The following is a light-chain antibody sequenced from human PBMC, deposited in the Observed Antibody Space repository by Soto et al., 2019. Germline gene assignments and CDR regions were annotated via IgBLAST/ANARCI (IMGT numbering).Light chain of an antibody. CDR1: QGIGSY. V-gene: IGKV1-27*01. Sequence: DIQMTQSPSSLSASIGDRVTITCRASQGIGSYLAWYQQKPGKVPKLLIYAASTLQSGVPSRFIGNGSVTDFTLSISSLQPEDIATYYCQKCNSAPFTFGPGTKVDIK. CDR3: QKCNSAPFT. J-gene: IGKJ3*01. CDR2: AAS.